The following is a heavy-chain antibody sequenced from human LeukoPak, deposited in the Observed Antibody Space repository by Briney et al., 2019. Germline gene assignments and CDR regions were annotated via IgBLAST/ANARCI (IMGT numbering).Heavy chain of an antibody. CDR3: ARDAVTSHPAWFDP. D-gene: IGHD4-11*01. CDR1: GGSISSYY. Sequence: SETLSLTCTVSGGSISSYYWSWIRQPPGKGLEWIGYIHYSGSTNYNPSLKSRVTISVDTSKNHFSLKLSSVTAADTAVYYCARDAVTSHPAWFDPWGQGTLVTVSS. V-gene: IGHV4-59*12. J-gene: IGHJ5*01. CDR2: IHYSGST.